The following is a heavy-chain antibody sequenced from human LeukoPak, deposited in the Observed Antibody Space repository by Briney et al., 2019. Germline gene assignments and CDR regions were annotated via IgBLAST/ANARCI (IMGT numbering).Heavy chain of an antibody. V-gene: IGHV3-23*01. Sequence: GGSLRLSCAASGFTFTSSAMSWVRQAPGKGLECVSSISGSGGSTDYAGSVKGRFTISRDNSKNTLYLQMNSLRAEDTAVYYCARHYGDYFDYWGQGTLVTVSS. D-gene: IGHD4-17*01. CDR2: ISGSGGST. CDR3: ARHYGDYFDY. J-gene: IGHJ4*02. CDR1: GFTFTSSA.